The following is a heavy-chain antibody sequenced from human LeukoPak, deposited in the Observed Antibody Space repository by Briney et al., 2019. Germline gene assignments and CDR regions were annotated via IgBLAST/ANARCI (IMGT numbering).Heavy chain of an antibody. D-gene: IGHD3-22*01. CDR2: INAGNGNT. CDR1: GYTFTSYA. V-gene: IGHV1-3*01. J-gene: IGHJ4*02. Sequence: APVKVSCKASGYTFTSYAMHWVRQAPGQRLEWMGWINAGNGNTKYSQKFQGRVTITRDTSASTAYMELSSLRSEDTAVYYCARDVRPSSGYIDYWGQGTLVTVSS. CDR3: ARDVRPSSGYIDY.